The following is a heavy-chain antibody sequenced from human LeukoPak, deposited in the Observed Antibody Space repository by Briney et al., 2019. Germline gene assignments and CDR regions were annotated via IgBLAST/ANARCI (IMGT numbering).Heavy chain of an antibody. CDR1: GVTFSDYY. CDR2: ISSSGSTI. J-gene: IGHJ6*02. V-gene: IGHV3-11*01. D-gene: IGHD2-2*02. CDR3: ARDFPVPAAIVQYYYYGMDV. Sequence: GGSLRLSCAASGVTFSDYYMSWIRQAPGKGLEWVSYISSSGSTIYYADSVKGRFTISRDNAKNSLYLQMNSLRAEDTAVYYCARDFPVPAAIVQYYYYGMDVWGQGTTVTVSS.